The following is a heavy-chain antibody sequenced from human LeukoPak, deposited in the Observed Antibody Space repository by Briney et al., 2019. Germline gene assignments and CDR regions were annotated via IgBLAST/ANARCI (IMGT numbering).Heavy chain of an antibody. D-gene: IGHD7-27*01. V-gene: IGHV1-8*01. J-gene: IGHJ4*02. CDR1: GYTFTSYD. CDR3: VRTPPNWGADF. Sequence: ASVKDSYKASGYTFTSYDINWMRQATGQGLEWMGWMSPNSGNTGYAQKFQGRVTMTRDTSTGTAYLELSSLRSEDSAVYYCVRTPPNWGADFWGQGTLVTVSS. CDR2: MSPNSGNT.